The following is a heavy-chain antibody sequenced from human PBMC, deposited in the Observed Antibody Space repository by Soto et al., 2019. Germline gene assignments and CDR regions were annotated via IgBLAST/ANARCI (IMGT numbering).Heavy chain of an antibody. CDR1: GYSITNGYY. CDR3: ARVKLAGRGSFHD. CDR2: IYHSGNT. V-gene: IGHV4-38-2*01. Sequence: SETLSLTCAVSGYSITNGYYWGWIRQPPGKGLEWIGSIYHSGNTYYNPSLKSRVTLSIDTSKNQFSLKLRSVTAADTAMYYCARVKLAGRGSFHDWGQGTLVTRLL. J-gene: IGHJ4*02. D-gene: IGHD3-3*02.